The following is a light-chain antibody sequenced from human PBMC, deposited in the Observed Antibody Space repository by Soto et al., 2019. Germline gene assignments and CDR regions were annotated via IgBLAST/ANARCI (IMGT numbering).Light chain of an antibody. CDR3: QQSYSTPQT. CDR1: QSISSY. V-gene: IGKV1-39*01. Sequence: DIQMTQSPSSLSASVGDRVTITCRASQSISSYLNWYRQRPGKVPELLIYGASSLESGVPSRFSGSGSGTDFTLTITSLQPEDFATYYCQQSYSTPQTFRQGTRVEIK. J-gene: IGKJ2*01. CDR2: GAS.